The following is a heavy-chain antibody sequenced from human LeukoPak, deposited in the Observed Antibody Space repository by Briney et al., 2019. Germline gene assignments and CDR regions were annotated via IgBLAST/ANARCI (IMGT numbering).Heavy chain of an antibody. CDR2: IYSRGST. J-gene: IGHJ4*02. Sequence: GGSLRLSCASSGFTVGSTYISWVRQAPGKGLEWVSVIYSRGSTFYADSVKGRFTISRDNSKNALYLQMNSLRAEDTAVYYCAKDPRRSGSGWSYFDYWGQGTLVTVSS. D-gene: IGHD6-19*01. V-gene: IGHV3-53*01. CDR3: AKDPRRSGSGWSYFDY. CDR1: GFTVGSTY.